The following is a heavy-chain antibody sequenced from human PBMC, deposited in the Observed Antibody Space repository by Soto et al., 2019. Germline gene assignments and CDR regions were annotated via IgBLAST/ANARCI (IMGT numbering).Heavy chain of an antibody. V-gene: IGHV4-59*01. Sequence: PSETLSLTCTVSGGSISSYYWSWIRQPPGKGLEWIGYIYYSGDTNYNPSLKSRVTISVDTSKNQFSLKLSSVTAADTAVYYCARTQNTWMRWFDPWGQGTLVTVSS. J-gene: IGHJ5*02. CDR2: IYYSGDT. D-gene: IGHD5-12*01. CDR1: GGSISSYY. CDR3: ARTQNTWMRWFDP.